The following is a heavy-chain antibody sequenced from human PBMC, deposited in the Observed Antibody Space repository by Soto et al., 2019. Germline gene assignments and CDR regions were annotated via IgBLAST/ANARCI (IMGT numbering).Heavy chain of an antibody. J-gene: IGHJ6*02. D-gene: IGHD2-21*01. Sequence: SETLSLTCAVYGGSFSGYYWTWIRQPPGKGLEWIGEINHSGTINFNPSLKSRLTISLDTSKNQFSLQLNSVTPEDTAVYYCARDMFVVLGSHYYYYYGMDVWGQGTTVTVSS. CDR2: INHSGTI. V-gene: IGHV4-34*01. CDR1: GGSFSGYY. CDR3: ARDMFVVLGSHYYYYYGMDV.